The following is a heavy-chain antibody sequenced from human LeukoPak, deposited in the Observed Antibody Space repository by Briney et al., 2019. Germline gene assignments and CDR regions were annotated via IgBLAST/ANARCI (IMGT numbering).Heavy chain of an antibody. Sequence: GRSLRLSCAASGFTFSSYAMHWVRQAPGKGLEWVAVISYDGSNKYYADSVKGRFTISRDNSKNTLYLQMNSLRAEDTAVYYCARDGTQYDFWSGDNPYYFDYWGQGTLVTVSS. J-gene: IGHJ4*02. V-gene: IGHV3-30-3*01. CDR3: ARDGTQYDFWSGDNPYYFDY. CDR2: ISYDGSNK. D-gene: IGHD3-3*01. CDR1: GFTFSSYA.